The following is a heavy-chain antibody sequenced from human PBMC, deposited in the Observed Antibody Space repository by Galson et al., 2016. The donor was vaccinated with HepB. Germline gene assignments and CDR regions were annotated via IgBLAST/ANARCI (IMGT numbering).Heavy chain of an antibody. CDR2: IYWDDDK. CDR3: VHTHLPEYRTTAPLFEY. V-gene: IGHV2-5*02. Sequence: PALVKPTQTLTLTCTFSGFSFSTIGVGVGWIRQPPRKALEWLAFIYWDDDKRYSPSLKSRLTITKDTSKNQVVLTMTNMDPMDTASFYCVHTHLPEYRTTAPLFEYWGQGTLVTVSS. CDR1: GFSFSTIGVG. J-gene: IGHJ4*02. D-gene: IGHD4-17*01.